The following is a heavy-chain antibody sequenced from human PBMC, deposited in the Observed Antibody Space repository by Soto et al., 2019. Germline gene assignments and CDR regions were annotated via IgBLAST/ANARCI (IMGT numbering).Heavy chain of an antibody. CDR3: ARGWDSSGWYLY. CDR1: GYIFTSYY. V-gene: IGHV1-46*01. D-gene: IGHD6-19*01. CDR2: INPFDGSR. J-gene: IGHJ4*02. Sequence: ASVKVSCKASGYIFTSYYLHWVRQAPGQGLEWMGWINPFDGSRMFAQSFQGRVTMTTDTSTSTAYMELRSLRSDDTAVYYCARGWDSSGWYLYWGQGTLVTVSS.